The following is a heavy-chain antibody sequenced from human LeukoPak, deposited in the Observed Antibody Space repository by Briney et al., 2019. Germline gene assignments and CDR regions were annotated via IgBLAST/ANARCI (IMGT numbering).Heavy chain of an antibody. CDR1: GGSISSYY. Sequence: AETLSLTCTVSGGSISSYYWSWIRQPPGKGLEWIGYIYYSGSTKYNPSLKSRVTISVDASKTQFSLKLNSVTAADTAVYYCARGSRELYYFDYWGQRTMVTVSS. V-gene: IGHV4-59*01. CDR3: ARGSRELYYFDY. J-gene: IGHJ4*02. CDR2: IYYSGST. D-gene: IGHD1-7*01.